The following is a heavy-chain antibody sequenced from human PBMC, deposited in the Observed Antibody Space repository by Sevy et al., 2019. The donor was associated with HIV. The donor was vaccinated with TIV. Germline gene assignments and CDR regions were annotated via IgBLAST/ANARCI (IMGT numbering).Heavy chain of an antibody. V-gene: IGHV4-39*01. D-gene: IGHD2-2*02. CDR2: IYYSGST. Sequence: SETLSLTCTVSGGSISSSGYYWGWIRQPPGKGLEWIGSIYYSGSTYYNPSLKSRVIISVDASKNQFSLKLSSVTAADTAVYYCASLRCSSTSCYSGYYGMDVWGQGTTVTVSS. J-gene: IGHJ6*02. CDR1: GGSISSSGYY. CDR3: ASLRCSSTSCYSGYYGMDV.